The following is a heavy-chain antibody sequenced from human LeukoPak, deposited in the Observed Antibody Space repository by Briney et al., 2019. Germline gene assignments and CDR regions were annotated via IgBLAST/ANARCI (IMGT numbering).Heavy chain of an antibody. D-gene: IGHD3-22*01. J-gene: IGHJ4*02. Sequence: GGSLRLSCAASGFTFSSYSMTWVRQAPGKGLEWVSAISGSGGSTYYADSVKGRFTISRDNSKNTLYLQMNSLRAEDTAVYYCAKLRYYYDSSVDYWGQGTLVTVSS. CDR3: AKLRYYYDSSVDY. CDR2: ISGSGGST. CDR1: GFTFSSYS. V-gene: IGHV3-23*01.